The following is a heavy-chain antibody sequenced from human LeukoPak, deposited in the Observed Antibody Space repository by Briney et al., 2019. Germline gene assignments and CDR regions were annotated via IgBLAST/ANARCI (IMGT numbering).Heavy chain of an antibody. CDR3: RLAPPNYYYYGMDV. J-gene: IGHJ6*02. V-gene: IGHV3-15*01. CDR1: GFTFSNAW. D-gene: IGHD3-9*01. Sequence: GGSLRLSCAASGFTFSNAWMSWVRQAPGKGLEWVGRIKSKTDGGTTDYAAPVKGRFTISRDDSKNTLYLQMNSLKTEDTAVYYCRLAPPNYYYYGMDVWGQGTTVTVSS. CDR2: IKSKTDGGTT.